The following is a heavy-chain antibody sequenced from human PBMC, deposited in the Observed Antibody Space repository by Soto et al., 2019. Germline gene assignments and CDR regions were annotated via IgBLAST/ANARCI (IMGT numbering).Heavy chain of an antibody. CDR2: ISYDGSNK. CDR1: GFTFSSYA. J-gene: IGHJ2*01. Sequence: QVQLVESGGGVVQPGRSLRLSCAASGFTFSSYAMHWVRQAPGKGLEWVAVISYDGSNKYYTDSVKGRFTISRDNSKNTLYLQMNSLKLEDTAEYYCASPQSRDDYNWGYFNCWGRGTLVTVSS. D-gene: IGHD4-4*01. V-gene: IGHV3-30-3*01. CDR3: ASPQSRDDYNWGYFNC.